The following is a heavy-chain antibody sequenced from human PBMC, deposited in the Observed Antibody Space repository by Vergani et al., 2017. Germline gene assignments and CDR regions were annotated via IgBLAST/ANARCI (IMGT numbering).Heavy chain of an antibody. J-gene: IGHJ5*02. V-gene: IGHV1-3*04. CDR3: ARSYQLYNXFDP. D-gene: IGHD2-2*01. Sequence: QVQLVQSGAEVKKPGASVKVSCKASGYTFTSYAIHWVRQAPGQRLEWMGWINSGDGDTKYSQKFRGRVTITRDTSASTAYMQLSSLRSEDTAVYYCARSYQLYNXFDPWGQGTLVTVSS. CDR1: GYTFTSYA. CDR2: INSGDGDT.